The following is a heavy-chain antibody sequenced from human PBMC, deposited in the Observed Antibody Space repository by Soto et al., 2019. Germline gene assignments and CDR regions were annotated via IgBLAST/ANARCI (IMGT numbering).Heavy chain of an antibody. Sequence: PSETLSLTCTVSGDSISSPDYYWIWIRQAPGKGLELIGYVYYRGSIYYTPSFESRVSISIDTSKNQFSLRLTSVTAADSAVYFCARVTFTPNWFDSWGQGILVTVSS. V-gene: IGHV4-30-4*01. CDR1: GDSISSPDYY. CDR2: VYYRGSI. D-gene: IGHD3-16*01. CDR3: ARVTFTPNWFDS. J-gene: IGHJ5*01.